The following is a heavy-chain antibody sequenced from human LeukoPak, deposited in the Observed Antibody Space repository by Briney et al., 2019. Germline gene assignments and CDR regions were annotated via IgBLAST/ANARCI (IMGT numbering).Heavy chain of an antibody. Sequence: GGSLRLSSGASGFAFSNYGMHWVRQAPGKGLEWVAVISYDGSNKYYADSVKGRFTISRDNSKNTLYLQMNSLRAEDTAVYYCAKDFGEFQRYYYYGMDVWGQGTTVTVSS. V-gene: IGHV3-30*18. D-gene: IGHD3-16*01. CDR3: AKDFGEFQRYYYYGMDV. CDR2: ISYDGSNK. J-gene: IGHJ6*02. CDR1: GFAFSNYG.